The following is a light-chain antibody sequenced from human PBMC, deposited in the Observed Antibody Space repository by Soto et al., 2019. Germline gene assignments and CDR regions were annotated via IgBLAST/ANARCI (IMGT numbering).Light chain of an antibody. V-gene: IGKV3-20*01. CDR2: ASS. J-gene: IGKJ2*01. CDR3: QRYGASSFT. CDR1: QSVDSSY. Sequence: EIVLTQSPGTLSLSPGERATLSFRASQSVDSSYLSWYQHKPCQAPRLLIYASSSRATGIPDRFSGSGSGTDFTLTISRLEPEDFAVYYCQRYGASSFTFGHGTNLEIK.